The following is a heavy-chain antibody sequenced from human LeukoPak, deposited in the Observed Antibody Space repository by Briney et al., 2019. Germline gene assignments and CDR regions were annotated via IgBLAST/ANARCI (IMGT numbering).Heavy chain of an antibody. Sequence: SVKVSCKASGYTFTSYGISWVRQAPGQGLEWMGGIIPIFGTANYAQKFQGRVTITADESTSTAYMELSSLRSEDTAVYYCARAEGAESWFDPRGQGTLVTVSS. J-gene: IGHJ5*02. V-gene: IGHV1-69*13. CDR1: GYTFTSYG. D-gene: IGHD1-26*01. CDR3: ARAEGAESWFDP. CDR2: IIPIFGTA.